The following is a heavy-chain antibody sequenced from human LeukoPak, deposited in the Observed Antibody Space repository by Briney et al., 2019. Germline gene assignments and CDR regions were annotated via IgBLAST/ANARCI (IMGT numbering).Heavy chain of an antibody. D-gene: IGHD2-15*01. Sequence: GGSLRLSCAASGFTFSTYAMTWVRQAPGKGLEWVSGINWNGGSTGYADSVKGRFTISRDNAKNSLYLQMNSLRAEDTALYYCARDTCSGGSCRTYWDYWGQGTLVTVSS. V-gene: IGHV3-20*04. J-gene: IGHJ4*02. CDR3: ARDTCSGGSCRTYWDY. CDR2: INWNGGST. CDR1: GFTFSTYA.